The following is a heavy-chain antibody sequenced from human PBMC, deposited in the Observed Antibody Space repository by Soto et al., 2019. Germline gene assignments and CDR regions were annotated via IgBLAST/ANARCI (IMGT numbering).Heavy chain of an antibody. CDR2: INHSGST. J-gene: IGHJ4*02. V-gene: IGHV4-34*01. CDR1: GGSFSGYY. CDR3: ARGWGYSSSWLDY. D-gene: IGHD6-13*01. Sequence: QVQLQQWGAGLLKPSETLSLTCAVYGGSFSGYYWSWIRQPPGKGLEWIGEINHSGSTNYNPSLKCRVTISVDTSKNQFSLKLSSVTAADTAVYYCARGWGYSSSWLDYWGQGTLVTVSS.